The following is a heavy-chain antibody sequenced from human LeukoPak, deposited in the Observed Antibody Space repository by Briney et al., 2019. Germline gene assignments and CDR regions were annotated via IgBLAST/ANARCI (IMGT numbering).Heavy chain of an antibody. V-gene: IGHV5-51*01. CDR1: GYSFTSYW. CDR3: ARLRQQQHPGPIDY. CDR2: IYPGDSDT. J-gene: IGHJ4*02. Sequence: GASLKIFCKGSGYSFTSYWIGWVRQMPGQGLEWMGIIYPGDSDTRYSPSFQGQVTISADKSISTAYLQWSSLKASDTAMYYCARLRQQQHPGPIDYWGQGTLVTVSS. D-gene: IGHD6-13*01.